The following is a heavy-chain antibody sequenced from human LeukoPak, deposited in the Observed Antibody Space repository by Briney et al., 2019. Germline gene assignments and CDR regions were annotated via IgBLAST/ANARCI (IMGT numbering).Heavy chain of an antibody. J-gene: IGHJ4*02. CDR2: ISWNSGSI. D-gene: IGHD4-4*01. V-gene: IGHV3-9*01. CDR1: GFTFDDYA. Sequence: PGGSLRLSCAASGFTFDDYAMHWVRQAPGKGLEWVSGISWNSGSIGYADSVKGRFTISRDNAKNSLYLQMNSLRAEDTALYYCAKDMSTSNYVLDHWGQGTLVTVSS. CDR3: AKDMSTSNYVLDH.